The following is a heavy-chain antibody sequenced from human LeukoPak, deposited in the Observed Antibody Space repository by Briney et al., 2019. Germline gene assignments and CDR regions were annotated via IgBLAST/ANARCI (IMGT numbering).Heavy chain of an antibody. J-gene: IGHJ3*02. CDR3: ARPTYDYVWGSYRPVAFDI. CDR1: GYSFTNYW. D-gene: IGHD3-16*02. Sequence: GESLKISCKGSGYSFTNYWIGWVRQMPGKGLEWMGIIYPGDSDTRYSPSFPGQVTISADKSISTAYLQWSSLKASDTAMYYCARPTYDYVWGSYRPVAFDIWGQGTMVTVSS. V-gene: IGHV5-51*01. CDR2: IYPGDSDT.